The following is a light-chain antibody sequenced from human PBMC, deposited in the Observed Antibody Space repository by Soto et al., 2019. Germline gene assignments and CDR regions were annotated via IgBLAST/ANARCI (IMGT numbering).Light chain of an antibody. J-gene: IGLJ2*01. Sequence: QSVLTQPPSVSATPGHKVTVSCSGSNSDIGSNYVSWFQQLPGTAPKLLIYNNNKRPSGIPDRFSGSKSGTSATLDITGLQTGDEADYYCVTWDSSLNVVVFGGGTKLTVL. CDR2: NNN. CDR1: NSDIGSNY. V-gene: IGLV1-51*01. CDR3: VTWDSSLNVVV.